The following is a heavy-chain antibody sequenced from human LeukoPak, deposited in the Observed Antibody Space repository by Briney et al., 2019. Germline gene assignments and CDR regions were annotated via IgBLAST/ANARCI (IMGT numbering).Heavy chain of an antibody. J-gene: IGHJ4*02. Sequence: SETLSLTCTVSGGSISSSSYYWGWIRQPPGTGLEWIGYIYYSGSTNYNPSLKSRVTISVDTSKNQFSLKLSSVTAADTAVYYCARYCSGGSCYGFDYWGQGTLVTVSS. CDR3: ARYCSGGSCYGFDY. D-gene: IGHD2-15*01. CDR2: IYYSGST. V-gene: IGHV4-61*05. CDR1: GGSISSSSYY.